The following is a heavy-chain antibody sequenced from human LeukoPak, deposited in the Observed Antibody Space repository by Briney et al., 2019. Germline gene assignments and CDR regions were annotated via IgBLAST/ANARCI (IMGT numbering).Heavy chain of an antibody. CDR2: ISTYNTIT. CDR3: ARAIGVSLLDS. Sequence: GASVKVSCKTSGYTFTTYGITWVRQAPGQGLEWMGWISTYNTITNYEPKFRGRVTMTRDTSTNTAYMELRSLRSDDTAVYYCARAIGVSLLDSWGQGTLVTVSS. V-gene: IGHV1-18*01. CDR1: GYTFTTYG. D-gene: IGHD3-10*01. J-gene: IGHJ4*02.